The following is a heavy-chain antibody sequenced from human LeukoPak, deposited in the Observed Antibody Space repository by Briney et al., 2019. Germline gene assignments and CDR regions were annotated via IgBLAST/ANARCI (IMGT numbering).Heavy chain of an antibody. V-gene: IGHV3-64D*09. CDR2: ITSGGAT. D-gene: IGHD1-26*01. CDR3: VKEVGRSGAFDI. Sequence: GGSLRLSCSASGFTFSSYVMHWVRQAPGKGLEYVSAITSGGATYYADSVRGRFTISRDNSKNTLYLQMSSLRAEDTAVYYCVKEVGRSGAFDIWGQGTMVTVSS. CDR1: GFTFSSYV. J-gene: IGHJ3*02.